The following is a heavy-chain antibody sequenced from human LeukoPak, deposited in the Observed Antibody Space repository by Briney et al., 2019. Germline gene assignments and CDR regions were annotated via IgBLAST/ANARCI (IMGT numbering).Heavy chain of an antibody. CDR3: AREGFCVGDTCHGRDKVLDY. D-gene: IGHD2-15*01. V-gene: IGHV1-69*05. Sequence: SVKVSCKASGGTFSNFGITWVRQAPGQGLEWTGRIISIFGTPNYAQKFQGRVTITTDESTSTAYMDLYSLRSEDTAVYYCAREGFCVGDTCHGRDKVLDYWGQGTLVTVSS. J-gene: IGHJ4*02. CDR1: GGTFSNFG. CDR2: IISIFGTP.